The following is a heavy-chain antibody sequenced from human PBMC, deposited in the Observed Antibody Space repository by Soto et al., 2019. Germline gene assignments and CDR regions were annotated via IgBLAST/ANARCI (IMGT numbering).Heavy chain of an antibody. Sequence: GASAKVSCKASGGTFSSYAISWVRQAPGQGLEWMGGIIPIFGTANYAQKFQGRVTITADESTSTAYMELSSLRSEGTAVYYCAREIRSGSVNRFDPWGQGTLVTVSS. CDR3: AREIRSGSVNRFDP. J-gene: IGHJ5*02. V-gene: IGHV1-69*13. CDR2: IIPIFGTA. D-gene: IGHD1-1*01. CDR1: GGTFSSYA.